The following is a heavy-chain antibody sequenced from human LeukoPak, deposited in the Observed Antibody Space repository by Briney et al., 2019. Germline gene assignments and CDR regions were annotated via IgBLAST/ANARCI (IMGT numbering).Heavy chain of an antibody. V-gene: IGHV3-33*01. CDR3: ARDPTRYYYDSSGYYWDY. J-gene: IGHJ4*02. CDR1: GFTFSSYG. D-gene: IGHD3-22*01. Sequence: GGSLRLSCAASGFTFSSYGMHWVRQAPGKGLEWVAVIWYDGSNKYYADSVKGRSTISRDNSKNTLYLQMNSLRAEDTAVYYCARDPTRYYYDSSGYYWDYWGQGTLVTVSS. CDR2: IWYDGSNK.